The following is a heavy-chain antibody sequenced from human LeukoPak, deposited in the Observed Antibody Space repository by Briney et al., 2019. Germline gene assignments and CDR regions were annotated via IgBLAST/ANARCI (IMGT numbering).Heavy chain of an antibody. CDR2: IKCKTEGGTT. V-gene: IGHV3-15*01. CDR1: GFTFSNAC. CDR3: TAFGTSPS. Sequence: AGSLRLSCAVSGFTFSNACWSWIRQAPGKGLEWVGRIKCKTEGGTTEYAAPVKGRFTISRDDSKNTLYLQMNSLKTEDTAVYYCTAFGTSPSWGQGTLVTVSS. D-gene: IGHD3-3*01. J-gene: IGHJ5*02.